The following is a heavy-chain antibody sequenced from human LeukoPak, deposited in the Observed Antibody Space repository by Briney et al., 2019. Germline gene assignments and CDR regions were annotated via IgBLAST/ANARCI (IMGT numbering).Heavy chain of an antibody. CDR1: GDSISSGSYY. D-gene: IGHD1-1*01. CDR2: IYASGST. V-gene: IGHV4-61*02. CDR3: ARGIGTTNFDS. J-gene: IGHJ4*02. Sequence: PSQTLSLTCTVSGDSISSGSYYWSWIRQPAGKGLEWIGRIYASGSTNYNPSLKSRVTISLDTSENRFSLKVNSVTAADTAVYYCARGIGTTNFDSWGQGTLVTVSS.